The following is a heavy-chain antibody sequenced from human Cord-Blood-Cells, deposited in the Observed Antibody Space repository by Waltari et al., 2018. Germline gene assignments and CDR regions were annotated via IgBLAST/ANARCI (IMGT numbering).Heavy chain of an antibody. V-gene: IGHV3-74*01. Sequence: EVQLVESGGGLVQPGGSLRLSCAASGFTFSSYWMHWVRQAPGKGLVWVSLINRDGSRTGCAESVKGRFTISRDNGKNTLYLQMNSLRAEDTAVYYCARALPEFHYWGQGTLVTVSS. CDR1: GFTFSSYW. CDR2: INRDGSRT. J-gene: IGHJ4*02. CDR3: ARALPEFHY.